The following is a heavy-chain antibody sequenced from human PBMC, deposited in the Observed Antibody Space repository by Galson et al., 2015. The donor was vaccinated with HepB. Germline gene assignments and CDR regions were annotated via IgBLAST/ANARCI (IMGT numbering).Heavy chain of an antibody. CDR3: ARDNNYVGY. CDR1: GGSISSGGYS. CDR2: IYHSGST. D-gene: IGHD2/OR15-2a*01. J-gene: IGHJ4*02. Sequence: TLSLTCAVSGGSISSGGYSWSWIRQPPGKGLEWIGDIYHSGSTYYNPSLKSRGTISVDRSKNQFSLKLSSVTAADTAVYYCARDNNYVGYWGQGTPVTGSS. V-gene: IGHV4-30-2*01.